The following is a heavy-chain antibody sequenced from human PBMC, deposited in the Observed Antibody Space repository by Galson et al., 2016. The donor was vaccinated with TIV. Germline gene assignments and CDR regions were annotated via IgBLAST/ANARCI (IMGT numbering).Heavy chain of an antibody. CDR1: GFTFGHYA. CDR3: AKGNSNHDREYLYFYYGMDV. CDR2: ISGSGYRT. J-gene: IGHJ6*02. D-gene: IGHD2/OR15-2a*01. V-gene: IGHV3-23*01. Sequence: SLRLSCAASGFTFGHYAMTWVRQVPGKGLEWAAGISGSGYRTFYADSVKGRFTISRENSKSTLYLQMNSLRAEDTAVYYCAKGNSNHDREYLYFYYGMDVWGQGTTVTVSS.